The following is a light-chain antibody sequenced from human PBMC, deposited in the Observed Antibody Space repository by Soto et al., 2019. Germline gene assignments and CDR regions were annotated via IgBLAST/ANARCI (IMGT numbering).Light chain of an antibody. J-gene: IGKJ4*01. CDR3: QQRSSWPST. CDR1: QSVSRY. CDR2: DAS. Sequence: EIVLTQSPATLSLSPGERATLSCRASQSVSRYLAWYQQKPGQAPRLLIYDASNRATGIPARFSGSGSGTDFTLTITSLVPEDFAVYYCQQRSSWPSTFGGGTKVEI. V-gene: IGKV3-11*01.